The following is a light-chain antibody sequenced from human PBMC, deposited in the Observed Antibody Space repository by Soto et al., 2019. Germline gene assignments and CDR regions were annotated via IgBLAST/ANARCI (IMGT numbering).Light chain of an antibody. Sequence: IQRTQSPSTLSASVGDRVTVTCRASQSVNTWLAWYQQKPGKAPNLLIYKASSLERGVPSRFSGSGSGTEFTLTISSLQPDDVATYYCQQYYSYKWTFGQGTKVDIK. CDR3: QQYYSYKWT. CDR2: KAS. CDR1: QSVNTW. J-gene: IGKJ1*01. V-gene: IGKV1-5*03.